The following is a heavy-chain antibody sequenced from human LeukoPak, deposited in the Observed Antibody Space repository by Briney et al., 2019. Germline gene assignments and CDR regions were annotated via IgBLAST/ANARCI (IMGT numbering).Heavy chain of an antibody. V-gene: IGHV4-39*07. D-gene: IGHD3-22*01. J-gene: IGHJ4*02. CDR1: NDSINNTLSY. CDR2: IYYTGST. Sequence: RTSETLSLTCTVSNDSINNTLSYWGWIRQPPGKGLEWIGSIYYTGSTYYNPSLKSRITMSLDTSKNHFSLDLSSVTAADSAIYYCARDYRMTMLVDWGQGTLVTVSS. CDR3: ARDYRMTMLVD.